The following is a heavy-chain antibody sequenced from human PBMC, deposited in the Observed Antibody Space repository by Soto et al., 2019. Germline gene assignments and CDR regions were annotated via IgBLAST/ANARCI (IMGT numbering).Heavy chain of an antibody. Sequence: ASVKVSCKASGGTFSSYTISWVRQAPGQGLEWMGRIIPILGIANYAQKFQGRVTITADKSTSTAYMELSSLRSEDTAVYYCARVHRGSLDYYGSGSYLSPSGPYYYYMDVWGKGTTVTVSS. D-gene: IGHD3-10*01. J-gene: IGHJ6*03. CDR1: GGTFSSYT. CDR2: IIPILGIA. V-gene: IGHV1-69*02. CDR3: ARVHRGSLDYYGSGSYLSPSGPYYYYMDV.